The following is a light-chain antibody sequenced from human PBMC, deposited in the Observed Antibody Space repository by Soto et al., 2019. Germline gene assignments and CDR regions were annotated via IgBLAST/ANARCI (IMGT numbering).Light chain of an antibody. Sequence: QSVLTQPASVSGSPGQSITISCTGTSSDVGGYKYVSWYQQHPGKAPKVMIYEVSNRPSGVSNRFSGSKSGYAASLTISGLQADDEADYYCSSYTSSTTYVFGPGTKLTVL. J-gene: IGLJ1*01. CDR3: SSYTSSTTYV. CDR1: SSDVGGYKY. V-gene: IGLV2-14*01. CDR2: EVS.